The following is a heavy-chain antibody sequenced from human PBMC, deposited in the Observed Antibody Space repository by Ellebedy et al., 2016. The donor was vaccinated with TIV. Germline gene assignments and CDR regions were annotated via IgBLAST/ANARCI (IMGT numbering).Heavy chain of an antibody. CDR1: GGSITTYY. J-gene: IGHJ4*02. V-gene: IGHV4-59*01. D-gene: IGHD3-9*01. Sequence: SETLSLXCSVSGGSITTYYWSWIRQPPGKTLEWIGYIHHSGRTALNPSLKSRVTMSLDTSKSQVSLRLASVTAADTAVYYCTSILTRGAFWGQGTLATVSS. CDR3: TSILTRGAF. CDR2: IHHSGRT.